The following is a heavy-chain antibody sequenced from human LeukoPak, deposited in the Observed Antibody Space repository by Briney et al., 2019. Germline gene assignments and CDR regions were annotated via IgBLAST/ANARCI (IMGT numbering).Heavy chain of an antibody. Sequence: SQTLSLTCTVSGGSISSGSYYWSWIRQPAGKGLEWIGRIYNSGSTNYNPSLKSRVTISLDESNNQVSLKLSSVTAADTAVYYCARSTETYRPWGQGTLVTVSS. CDR1: GGSISSGSYY. J-gene: IGHJ5*02. CDR2: IYNSGST. V-gene: IGHV4-61*02. CDR3: ARSTETYRP. D-gene: IGHD1-1*01.